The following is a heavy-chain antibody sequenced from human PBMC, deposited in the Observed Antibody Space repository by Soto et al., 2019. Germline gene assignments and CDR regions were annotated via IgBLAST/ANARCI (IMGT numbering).Heavy chain of an antibody. CDR3: ARSRARFLEWLFRPGYFEY. J-gene: IGHJ4*02. CDR2: INPNSGGT. CDR1: GYTFTGYY. D-gene: IGHD3-3*01. V-gene: IGHV1-2*02. Sequence: ASVKVSCKASGYTFTGYYMHWVRQAPGQGLEWMGWINPNSGGTNYAQKFQGRGTMTRDPSISTAYMELSMLRSDDTAVYYCARSRARFLEWLFRPGYFEYWGQATLVTVSS.